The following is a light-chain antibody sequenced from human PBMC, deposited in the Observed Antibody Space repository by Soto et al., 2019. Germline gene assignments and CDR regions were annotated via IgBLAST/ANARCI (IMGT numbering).Light chain of an antibody. CDR1: QSFRGL. Sequence: VVLTQAPVTLPLSPGERATLSCRASQSFRGLLAWYQQKPGQAPRLLIYDAYNRATGIPPRFSGSGSGTDFTLTISSLEPEDSEVYYCQQRHMWPITFGQGTRREIK. CDR2: DAY. CDR3: QQRHMWPIT. J-gene: IGKJ5*01. V-gene: IGKV3-11*01.